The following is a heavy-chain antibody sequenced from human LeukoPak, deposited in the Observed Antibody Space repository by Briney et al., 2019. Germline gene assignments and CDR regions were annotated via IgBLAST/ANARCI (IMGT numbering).Heavy chain of an antibody. Sequence: SQTLSLTCTVSGGSISSGGYYWSWIRQHPGKGLEWIGYIYYSGSTYYNPSLKSRVTISEDTSKNQFSLKLSSVTAADTAVYYCARGRQLVPPHFDPWGQGTLVTVSS. CDR2: IYYSGST. CDR3: ARGRQLVPPHFDP. V-gene: IGHV4-31*03. CDR1: GGSISSGGYY. D-gene: IGHD6-13*01. J-gene: IGHJ5*02.